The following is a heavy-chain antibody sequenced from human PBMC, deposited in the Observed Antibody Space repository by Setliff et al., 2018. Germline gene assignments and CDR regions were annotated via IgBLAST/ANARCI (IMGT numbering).Heavy chain of an antibody. Sequence: SETLSLTCTISGDSISDISYYWGFIRQSPGKGPEWIGSIYYSGTAYYNPSLESRVTMFVDTSKSQFSLNLTSVTAADTALYYCARTGTGYYYGEFQRWGQGTLVTVSS. V-gene: IGHV4-39*01. CDR3: ARTGTGYYYGEFQR. CDR1: GDSISDISYY. CDR2: IYYSGTA. D-gene: IGHD3-22*01. J-gene: IGHJ1*01.